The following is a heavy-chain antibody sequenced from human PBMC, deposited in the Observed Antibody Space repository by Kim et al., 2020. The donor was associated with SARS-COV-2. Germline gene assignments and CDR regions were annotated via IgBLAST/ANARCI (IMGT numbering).Heavy chain of an antibody. CDR1: GFTFSNYD. CDR3: VRSQLVGERLPLDY. V-gene: IGHV3-13*01. J-gene: IGHJ4*02. Sequence: GGSLRLSCAASGFTFSNYDMHWVRQATGKGLEWVAAIGTAGDSHYTGSVKGRFTISRENAKNSLYPQMNSLRAGDTALYYCVRSQLVGERLPLDYWGQGTLVTVSS. D-gene: IGHD2-21*01. CDR2: IGTAGDS.